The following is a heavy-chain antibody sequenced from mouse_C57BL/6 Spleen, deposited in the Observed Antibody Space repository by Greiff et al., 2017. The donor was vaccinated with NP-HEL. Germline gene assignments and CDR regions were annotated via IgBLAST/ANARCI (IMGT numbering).Heavy chain of an antibody. CDR3: ARSTTVVATDY. J-gene: IGHJ2*01. Sequence: VQLQQSGAELVRPGTSVKLSCKASGYTFTSYWMHWVKQRPGQGLEWIGVIDPSDSYTNYNQKFKGKATLTVDTSSSTAYMQLSSLTSEDSAVYYWARSTTVVATDYWGQGTTLTVSS. V-gene: IGHV1-59*01. CDR1: GYTFTSYW. D-gene: IGHD1-1*01. CDR2: IDPSDSYT.